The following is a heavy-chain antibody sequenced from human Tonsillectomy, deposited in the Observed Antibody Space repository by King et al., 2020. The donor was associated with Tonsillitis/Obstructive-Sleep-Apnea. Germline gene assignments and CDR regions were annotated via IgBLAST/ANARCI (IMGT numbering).Heavy chain of an antibody. D-gene: IGHD3-3*01. V-gene: IGHV3-30*01. CDR2: ISYDGRNK. Sequence: VQLVESGGGVVQPGRSLRLSCAASGFTFSSYAMHWVRQAPGKGLEWVAVISYDGRNKYNADSVKGRFTISRDNYKNTLYLQMNSLRAEETAVYFCARGDDCWSGSADYCMDVWGKGTTVTVSS. CDR1: GFTFSSYA. J-gene: IGHJ6*03. CDR3: ARGDDCWSGSADYCMDV.